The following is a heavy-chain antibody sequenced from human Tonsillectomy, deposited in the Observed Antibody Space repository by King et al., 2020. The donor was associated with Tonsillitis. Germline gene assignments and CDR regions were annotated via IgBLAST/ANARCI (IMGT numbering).Heavy chain of an antibody. J-gene: IGHJ4*02. CDR2: IYSSGST. V-gene: IGHV4-59*08. CDR1: GGSIRSHY. CDR3: ARLLPEYSRSAGCFDY. D-gene: IGHD6-6*01. Sequence: VQLQESGPGLAKPSETLSLTCTVSGGSIRSHYWSWIRQPPGKGLEWIGYIYSSGSTNYNPSLKSRVTISVDTSKNQFSLKLVSVTAADTAVYYCARLLPEYSRSAGCFDYWGQGTLVTVSS.